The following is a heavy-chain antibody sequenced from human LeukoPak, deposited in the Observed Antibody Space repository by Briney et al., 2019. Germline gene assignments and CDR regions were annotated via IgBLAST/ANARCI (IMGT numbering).Heavy chain of an antibody. V-gene: IGHV3-9*01. D-gene: IGHD5-24*01. CDR3: AKDIRDGYNFNYFDY. CDR1: GFTFDDYA. Sequence: PGGSLRLSCAASGFTFDDYAMHWVRQAPGKGLEWVSGISWNSGSIGYADSVKGRFTISRDNAKNSLYLQMNSLRAEDTALYYCAKDIRDGYNFNYFDYWGQGTLVTVPS. CDR2: ISWNSGSI. J-gene: IGHJ4*02.